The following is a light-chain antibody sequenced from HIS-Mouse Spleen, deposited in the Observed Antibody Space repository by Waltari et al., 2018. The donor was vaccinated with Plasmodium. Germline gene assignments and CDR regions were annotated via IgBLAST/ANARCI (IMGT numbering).Light chain of an antibody. CDR2: WAS. J-gene: IGKJ1*01. V-gene: IGKV4-1*01. Sequence: DIVMPQSPDSLAVSLGERANINCKSSQSVLYSSNNKNYLAWYQQKPGQPPKLLIYWASTLESQVPDRLSGSGSGRDFTLTTSSLQAEDVAGYYCQQYDSSPSTFGQGTKVEIK. CDR1: QSVLYSSNNKNY. CDR3: QQYDSSPST.